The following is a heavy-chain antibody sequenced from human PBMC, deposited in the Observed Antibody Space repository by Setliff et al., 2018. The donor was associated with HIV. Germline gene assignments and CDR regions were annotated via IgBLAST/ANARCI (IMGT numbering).Heavy chain of an antibody. J-gene: IGHJ4*02. CDR3: AREPWAKIRGGTFDS. D-gene: IGHD3-10*01. Sequence: SETLSLTCTVSGGPIDSGSYYWTWIRQPAGKAPEWIGRIYTTGIADYSPSLKSRVAISLETSKSHFSLTLRSVTAADTAIYYCAREPWAKIRGGTFDSWGQGIRVTVSS. CDR2: IYTTGIA. V-gene: IGHV4-61*02. CDR1: GGPIDSGSYY.